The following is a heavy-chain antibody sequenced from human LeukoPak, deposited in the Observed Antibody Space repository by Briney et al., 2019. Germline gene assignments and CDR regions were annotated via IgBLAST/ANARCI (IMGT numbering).Heavy chain of an antibody. Sequence: SETLSLTCTVSGGSISGSISGTYWSWVRQPAGKGLEWIGRIHSSGSTKYNPSLKSRVTMSVDTSKNQLFLRLTSVTAADTALYYCAGGSQNYYNPFDNWGQGTLVTVSS. J-gene: IGHJ4*02. CDR3: AGGSQNYYNPFDN. CDR1: GGSISGSISGTY. V-gene: IGHV4-4*07. CDR2: IHSSGST. D-gene: IGHD3-10*01.